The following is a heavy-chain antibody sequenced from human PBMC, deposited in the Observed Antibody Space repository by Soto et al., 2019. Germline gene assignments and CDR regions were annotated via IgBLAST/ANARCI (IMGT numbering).Heavy chain of an antibody. J-gene: IGHJ3*01. D-gene: IGHD7-27*01. CDR2: IYDSGSA. CDR1: GCSIGGGGFY. Sequence: QMQLQESGPGLVKPSQTLSLTCTVSGCSIGGGGFYWAWVRLRPGEGLEWIGNIYDSGSAYYNPYLASRISMSIDTSKNQFSLSLTSVTVSDTSLYYCARAVILTVKEILELWGPGIMVAAS. CDR3: ARAVILTVKEILEL. V-gene: IGHV4-31*02.